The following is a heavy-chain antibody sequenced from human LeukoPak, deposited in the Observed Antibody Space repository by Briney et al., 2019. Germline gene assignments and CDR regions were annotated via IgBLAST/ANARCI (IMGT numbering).Heavy chain of an antibody. CDR1: GYTFTNYA. Sequence: ASVKVSCKASGYTFTNYAINWVRQAPGQGLEWMGWISAYNGNTNYAQKLQGRVTMTTDTSTSTAYMELRSLRSDDTAVYYCARDRVYYDSSGYLAYWGQGTLVTVSS. V-gene: IGHV1-18*01. J-gene: IGHJ4*02. D-gene: IGHD3-22*01. CDR2: ISAYNGNT. CDR3: ARDRVYYDSSGYLAY.